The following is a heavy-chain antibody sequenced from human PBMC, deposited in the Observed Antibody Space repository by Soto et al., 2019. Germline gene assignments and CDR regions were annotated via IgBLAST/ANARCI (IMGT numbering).Heavy chain of an antibody. J-gene: IGHJ4*02. D-gene: IGHD6-13*01. CDR3: AREQHLNLYSSSYKRLDY. CDR1: GGTFSSYT. V-gene: IGHV1-69*08. CDR2: IIPILGIT. Sequence: QVQLVQSGAEVKKPGSSVKVSCKASGGTFSSYTISWVRQAPGQGLEWMGGIIPILGITNYAQKFQGRVTNTADXXTXPXXMEPSSLRSEDTDVYYCAREQHLNLYSSSYKRLDYWGQGTLVTVSS.